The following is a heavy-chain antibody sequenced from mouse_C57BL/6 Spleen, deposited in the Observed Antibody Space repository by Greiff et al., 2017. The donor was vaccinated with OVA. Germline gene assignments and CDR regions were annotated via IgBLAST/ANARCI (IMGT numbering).Heavy chain of an antibody. D-gene: IGHD4-1*01. CDR2: IDPSDSYT. V-gene: IGHV1-50*01. CDR1: GYTFTSYW. Sequence: QVQLQQPGAELVKPGASVKLSCKASGYTFTSYWMQWVKQRPGQGLEWIGEIDPSDSYTNYNQKFKGKATLTVDTSSSTAYMQLSSLTSEDSAVYYCASNWEYYFDYWGQGTTLTVSS. J-gene: IGHJ2*01. CDR3: ASNWEYYFDY.